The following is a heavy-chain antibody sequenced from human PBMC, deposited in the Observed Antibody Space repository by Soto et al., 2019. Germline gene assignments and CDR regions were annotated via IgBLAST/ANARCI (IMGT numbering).Heavy chain of an antibody. CDR1: GYTFTSYA. V-gene: IGHV1-3*01. J-gene: IGHJ4*02. CDR3: AIGAYYYDSGLDY. D-gene: IGHD3-22*01. CDR2: ISAGNGNT. Sequence: GASVKVSCKASGYTFTSYAMHWVRQAPGQRLEWMGWISAGNGNTKYSQKFQGRVTITRDTSASTAYMELSSLRSEDTAVYYCAIGAYYYDSGLDYWGQGTLVTVSS.